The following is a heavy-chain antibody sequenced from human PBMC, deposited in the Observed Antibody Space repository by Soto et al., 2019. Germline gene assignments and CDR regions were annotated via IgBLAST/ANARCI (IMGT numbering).Heavy chain of an antibody. CDR3: ARLPGGDPTKKSWFDP. CDR1: GGTFSSYA. J-gene: IGHJ5*02. Sequence: QVQLVQSGAEVKKPGSSVKVSCKASGGTFSSYAISWVRQAPGQGLEWMGGIIPIFGTANYAQKFQGRVTMTADESTSTAYMELSSLRSEDTAVYYCARLPGGDPTKKSWFDPWGQGTLVTVSS. V-gene: IGHV1-69*01. CDR2: IIPIFGTA. D-gene: IGHD2-21*02.